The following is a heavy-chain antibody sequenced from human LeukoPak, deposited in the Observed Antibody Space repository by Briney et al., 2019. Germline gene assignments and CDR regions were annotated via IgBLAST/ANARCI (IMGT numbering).Heavy chain of an antibody. CDR3: AREWGSNGETNWFDP. V-gene: IGHV1-18*01. CDR1: GYTFTNYG. CDR2: IGAYNDNT. Sequence: ASVKVSCKASGYTFTNYGISWVRQAPGQGLEWMGWIGAYNDNTNYAQKFQGRVTMTTDTSTSTAYMELRSLRSDDTAVYYCAREWGSNGETNWFDPWGQGTLVTVSS. D-gene: IGHD3-10*01. J-gene: IGHJ5*02.